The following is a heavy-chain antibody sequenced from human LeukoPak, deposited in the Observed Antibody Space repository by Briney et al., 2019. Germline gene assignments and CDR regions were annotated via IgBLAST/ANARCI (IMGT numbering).Heavy chain of an antibody. D-gene: IGHD2-21*02. J-gene: IGHJ2*01. CDR1: GGSISSGGYY. CDR3: ARGRPHIVVVTANRPYWYFDL. CDR2: INHSGST. Sequence: SQTLSLTCAVSGGSISSGGYYWSWIRQPPGTGLEWIEEINHSGSTNYNPSLKSRVAISVDTSKNQFSLKLSSVTAADTAVYYCARGRPHIVVVTANRPYWYFDLWGRGTLVTVSS. V-gene: IGHV4-30-2*01.